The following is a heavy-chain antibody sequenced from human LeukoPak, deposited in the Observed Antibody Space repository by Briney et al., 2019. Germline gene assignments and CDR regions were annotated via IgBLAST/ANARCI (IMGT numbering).Heavy chain of an antibody. Sequence: ASVKVSCKASGYTFTSYGISWVRQAPGQGLEWMGWISAYNGNTNYAQKLQGRVTITADESTSTAYMELSSLRSEDTAVYYCAGDGWIQGLNWFDPWGQGTLVTVSS. V-gene: IGHV1-18*01. CDR1: GYTFTSYG. J-gene: IGHJ5*02. D-gene: IGHD5-18*01. CDR3: AGDGWIQGLNWFDP. CDR2: ISAYNGNT.